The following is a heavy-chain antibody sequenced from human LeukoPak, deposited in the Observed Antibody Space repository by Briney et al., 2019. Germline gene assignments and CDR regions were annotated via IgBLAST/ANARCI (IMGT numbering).Heavy chain of an antibody. D-gene: IGHD3-22*01. CDR2: IKQDGSEK. CDR3: QSFYYDSSGLTFDY. V-gene: IGHV3-7*01. Sequence: QPGGSLRLSCAASGFTVSSTYMSWVRQAPGKGLEWVANIKQDGSEKYYVDSVKGRFTISRDNAKNSLYLQMNSLRAEDTAVYYCQSFYYDSSGLTFDYWGQGTLVTVSS. J-gene: IGHJ4*02. CDR1: GFTVSSTY.